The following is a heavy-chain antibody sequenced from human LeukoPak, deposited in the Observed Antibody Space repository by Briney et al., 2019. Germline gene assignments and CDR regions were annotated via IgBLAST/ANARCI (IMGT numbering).Heavy chain of an antibody. J-gene: IGHJ6*02. CDR1: GFTFSSYG. D-gene: IGHD1-26*01. CDR3: AKDFRSSGMDV. V-gene: IGHV3-30*02. CDR2: IWYDGSNK. Sequence: GGSLRLSCAASGFTFSSYGMHWVRQAAGKGLEWVAVIWYDGSNKYYADSVKGRFTISRDNSKNTLYLQMNSLRAEDTAVYYCAKDFRSSGMDVWGQGTTVTVSS.